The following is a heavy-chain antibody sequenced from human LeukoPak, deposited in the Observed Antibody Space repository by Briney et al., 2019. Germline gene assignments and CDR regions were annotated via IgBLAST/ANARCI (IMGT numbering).Heavy chain of an antibody. Sequence: SETLSLTCAVYGGSFSGYYWSWIRQPPGKRLEWIGEINHSGSTNYNPSLKSRVTISVDTSKNQFSLKLSSVTAADTAVYYCARRHDSSGYYRHLLDYWGQGTLVTVSS. D-gene: IGHD3-22*01. CDR2: INHSGST. CDR1: GGSFSGYY. CDR3: ARRHDSSGYYRHLLDY. V-gene: IGHV4-34*01. J-gene: IGHJ4*02.